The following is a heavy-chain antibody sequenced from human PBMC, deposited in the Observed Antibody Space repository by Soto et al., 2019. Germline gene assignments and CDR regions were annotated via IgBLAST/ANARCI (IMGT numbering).Heavy chain of an antibody. Sequence: SVNSSSKASGGTFSSYAISWVRQAPGQGLEWMGGTIPALGKTHYIEKFQGRVTITVDDATRTVYMEVRDLTSEDTAIYYCARGPFRPSATDVWGQGTTVTVSS. CDR1: GGTFSSYA. CDR3: ARGPFRPSATDV. V-gene: IGHV1-69*10. J-gene: IGHJ6*02. D-gene: IGHD1-26*01. CDR2: TIPALGKT.